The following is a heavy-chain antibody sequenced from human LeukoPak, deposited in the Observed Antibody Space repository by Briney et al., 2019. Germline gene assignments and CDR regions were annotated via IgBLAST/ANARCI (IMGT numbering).Heavy chain of an antibody. Sequence: GSLRPSCAASGFPFSTYNMIWVRQAPGKGLEWVSSIRGSSNYIHYADSVKGRFSISRDNAKSSLYLQMNSLRADDTAVYYCARLDGSAWFSDYWGQGTLVTVSS. CDR2: IRGSSNYI. CDR3: ARLDGSAWFSDY. V-gene: IGHV3-21*01. J-gene: IGHJ4*02. CDR1: GFPFSTYN. D-gene: IGHD6-19*01.